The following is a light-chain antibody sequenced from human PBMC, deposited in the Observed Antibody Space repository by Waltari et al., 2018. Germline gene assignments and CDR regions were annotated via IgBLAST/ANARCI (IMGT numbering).Light chain of an antibody. CDR2: KAN. Sequence: QTVVTQEPSLSVSTGGTVTLTCALSSGSLSTTSYATWYQHTPGQAPRTLVYKANARSSGVPDRFSGSILGNTAALTITGAQADDESDYYCALYMGSGIWVFGGGTRLTVL. CDR3: ALYMGSGIWV. CDR1: SGSLSTTSY. J-gene: IGLJ3*02. V-gene: IGLV8-61*01.